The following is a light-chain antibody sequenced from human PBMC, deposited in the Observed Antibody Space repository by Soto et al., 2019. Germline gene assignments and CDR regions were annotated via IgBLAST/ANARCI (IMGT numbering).Light chain of an antibody. CDR3: QQRSNWPPIT. Sequence: EIVLTQSPATLSVSPGERATLSCRASQSVSSYLAWYQQKPGQAPRLLIYDASNRATGFPARFSGSGSGTDFTLTISSLEPEDFAVYYCQQRSNWPPITFGQGTRLEIK. J-gene: IGKJ5*01. V-gene: IGKV3-11*01. CDR1: QSVSSY. CDR2: DAS.